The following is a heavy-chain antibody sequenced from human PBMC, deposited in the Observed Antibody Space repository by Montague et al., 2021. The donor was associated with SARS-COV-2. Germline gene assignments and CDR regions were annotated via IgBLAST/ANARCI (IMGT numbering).Heavy chain of an antibody. V-gene: IGHV4-59*01. CDR2: IYNSGST. J-gene: IGHJ3*02. D-gene: IGHD6-13*01. Sequence: SETLSLTCTVSGGSISRYSWTWIRQPPGKGLEWIGYIYNSGSTNYSPSLTSRVTISVDTSKNQFSLELSSVAAADTAVYYCARVGRGSSWYEVAFDIWGQGTMVTVSS. CDR3: ARVGRGSSWYEVAFDI. CDR1: GGSISRYS.